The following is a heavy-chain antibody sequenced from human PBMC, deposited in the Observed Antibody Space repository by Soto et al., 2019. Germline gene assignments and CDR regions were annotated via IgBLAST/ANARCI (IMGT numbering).Heavy chain of an antibody. CDR3: ARTGAAASYAHYYMDV. CDR2: VYYSGNT. D-gene: IGHD6-13*01. CDR1: GGSISPYY. V-gene: IGHV4-59*01. Sequence: VQLQESGPGLVKPSETLSLTCTVPGGSISPYYWSWIRQPPGKGLEWIGYVYYSGNTNYNPSLESRVTIAVAASTNRLSLNLASATAADTAVDYCARTGAAASYAHYYMDVWGRVTAGTVSS. J-gene: IGHJ6*03.